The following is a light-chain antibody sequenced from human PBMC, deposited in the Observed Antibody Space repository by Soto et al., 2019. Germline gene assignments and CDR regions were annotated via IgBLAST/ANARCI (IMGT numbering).Light chain of an antibody. CDR1: QYISSY. CDR3: QQYYSSPLS. Sequence: AIRMTPSPSSLSASTGDRVTITCRASQYISSYLAWYQQKPGKAPELLISAASTLRSGVPSRFSGSGSGTDFTLTISFLQSEDFATYYCQQYYSSPLSFGGGTKVDIK. V-gene: IGKV1-8*01. CDR2: AAS. J-gene: IGKJ4*01.